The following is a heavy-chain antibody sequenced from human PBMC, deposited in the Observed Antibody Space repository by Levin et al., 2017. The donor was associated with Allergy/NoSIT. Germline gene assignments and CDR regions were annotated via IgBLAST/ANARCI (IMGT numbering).Heavy chain of an antibody. CDR1: GFTFTGYA. J-gene: IGHJ4*02. D-gene: IGHD2-15*01. V-gene: IGHV3-23*01. CDR2: ISGSGGDI. Sequence: SCAASGFTFTGYAISWVRQTPGRGLEWVSEISGSGGDIYYADSVKGRFTISKDKSKKTLYLQMNSLRVEDTATYYCAKGVERSWIRAGAFDYWGQGTLVTVSS. CDR3: AKGVERSWIRAGAFDY.